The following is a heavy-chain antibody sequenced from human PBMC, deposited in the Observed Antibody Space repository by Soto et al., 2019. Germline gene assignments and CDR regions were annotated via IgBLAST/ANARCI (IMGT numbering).Heavy chain of an antibody. J-gene: IGHJ6*03. V-gene: IGHV3-48*04. CDR2: ISSSSSVI. CDR3: ARDLSWGSNWYYYMDV. Sequence: EVQLVESGGGLVQPGGSLRLSCATSGFILSDCAMIWVRHAPGKGLEWVSYISSSSSVIDYADSVKGRFTVSRDNARNSLYLQMNSLRAEDTAVYYCARDLSWGSNWYYYMDVWGKGTTVTVSS. D-gene: IGHD7-27*01. CDR1: GFILSDCA.